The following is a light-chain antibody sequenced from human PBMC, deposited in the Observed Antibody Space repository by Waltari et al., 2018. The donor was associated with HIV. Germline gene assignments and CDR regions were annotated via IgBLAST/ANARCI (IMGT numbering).Light chain of an antibody. CDR3: QSYDASNQWV. Sequence: NFMLTHPHSVSESPGKTVTISCPPSTGTLSTHSVQWYQPRPGSAPTIVIYDDHQRPSGVPNRFSGSIDSSSNSASLTISGLKTEDEADYYCQSYDASNQWVFGGGTKLTVL. J-gene: IGLJ3*02. CDR1: TGTLSTHS. CDR2: DDH. V-gene: IGLV6-57*03.